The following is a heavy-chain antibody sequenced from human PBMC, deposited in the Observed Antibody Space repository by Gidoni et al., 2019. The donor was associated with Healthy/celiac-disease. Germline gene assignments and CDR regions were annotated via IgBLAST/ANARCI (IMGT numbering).Heavy chain of an antibody. J-gene: IGHJ4*02. V-gene: IGHV1-2*04. CDR3: AREGLYGSGSYYLQN. D-gene: IGHD3-10*01. Sequence: QVQLVQSGAEVKKPGASVKVSCKASGYTFPGYYMHWVRQAPGQGLEWMGWINPNIGGTNYAQKFQGWVTMTRDTSISTAYMELSRLRSDDTAVYYCAREGLYGSGSYYLQNWGQGTLVTVSS. CDR1: GYTFPGYY. CDR2: INPNIGGT.